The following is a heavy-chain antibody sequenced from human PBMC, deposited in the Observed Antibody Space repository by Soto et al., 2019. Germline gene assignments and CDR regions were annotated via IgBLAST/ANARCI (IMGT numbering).Heavy chain of an antibody. D-gene: IGHD3-10*01. Sequence: QVQLLESGPGLVKPSGTLSLNCAVSGGSIRSSSWWTWLRQSPGKGLEWIGEIYHAGSPNYNPSFQSRVTISADTSKHFFSLRLTSVTAADTAMYYCARASSFRGDFDIWGQGTAVTVSS. CDR1: GGSIRSSSW. CDR2: IYHAGSP. J-gene: IGHJ3*02. V-gene: IGHV4-4*02. CDR3: ARASSFRGDFDI.